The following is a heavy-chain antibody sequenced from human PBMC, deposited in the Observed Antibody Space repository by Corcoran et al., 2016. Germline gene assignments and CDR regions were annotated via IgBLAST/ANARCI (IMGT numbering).Heavy chain of an antibody. D-gene: IGHD3-10*01. CDR3: ARGRSGSGSYYNVGDNWFDP. J-gene: IGHJ5*02. V-gene: IGHV4-34*01. Sequence: QVQLQQWGAGLLKPSETLSLTCAVYGGSFSGYYWSWIRQPPGKGLEWIGEINHSGSTNYNPSLKSRVTISVDTSKNQFSLKLSSVTAADTAVYYFARGRSGSGSYYNVGDNWFDPWGQGTLVTVSS. CDR1: GGSFSGYY. CDR2: INHSGST.